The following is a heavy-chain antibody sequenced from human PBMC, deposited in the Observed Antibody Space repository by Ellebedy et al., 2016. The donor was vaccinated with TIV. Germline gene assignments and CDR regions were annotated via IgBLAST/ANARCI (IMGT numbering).Heavy chain of an antibody. D-gene: IGHD5-18*01. CDR2: IYYSGST. CDR1: GGSISSSSYY. CDR3: ARSLGGYSYAFDY. J-gene: IGHJ4*02. Sequence: SETLSLXXTVSGGSISSSSYYWGWIRQPPGKGLEWIGSIYYSGSTYYNPSLKGRVTISVDTSKTQFSLKLSSVTAADTAVYYCARSLGGYSYAFDYWGQGTLVTVSS. V-gene: IGHV4-39*07.